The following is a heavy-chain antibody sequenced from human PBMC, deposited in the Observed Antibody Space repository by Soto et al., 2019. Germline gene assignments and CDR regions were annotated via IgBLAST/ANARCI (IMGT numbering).Heavy chain of an antibody. CDR1: GFTFSDYY. J-gene: IGHJ4*02. CDR2: ISSSGSTI. Sequence: GGSLRLSCAASGFTFSDYYMSWIRQAPGKGLEWVSYISSSGSTIYYADSVKGRFTISRDNAKNSPYLQMDSLRAEDTAVYYCARLRGWLAIKNWGQGTLVTVSS. V-gene: IGHV3-11*01. CDR3: ARLRGWLAIKN. D-gene: IGHD2-15*01.